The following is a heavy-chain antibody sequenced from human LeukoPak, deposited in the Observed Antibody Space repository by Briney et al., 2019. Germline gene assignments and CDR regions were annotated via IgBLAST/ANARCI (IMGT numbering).Heavy chain of an antibody. V-gene: IGHV3-30*02. CDR2: IRYDGSDK. D-gene: IGHD2-2*01. J-gene: IGHJ4*02. CDR3: AKESSLGYCSSTSCYYFDY. CDR1: GFTFSSYA. Sequence: GVSLRLSSAASGFTFSSYAMHWVRQAPGKGLEWEAFIRYDGSDKYYADSVKGRFTISRDIPKNTLYLQMNSLRAEDTAVYFCAKESSLGYCSSTSCYYFDYWGQGTLVTVSS.